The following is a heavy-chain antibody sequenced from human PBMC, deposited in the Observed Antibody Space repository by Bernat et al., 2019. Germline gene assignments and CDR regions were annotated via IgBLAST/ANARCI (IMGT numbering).Heavy chain of an antibody. CDR2: IKSKTDGGTT. J-gene: IGHJ6*03. CDR3: TTDQDVLRFLEWFDMDV. V-gene: IGHV3-15*01. D-gene: IGHD3-3*01. Sequence: EVQLVESGGGLVKPGGSLRLSCAASGFTFSNAWMSWVRQAPGKGLEWVGRIKSKTDGGTTDYAAPVKGRFTISRDDSKNTLYLQMNSLKTEDTAVYYCTTDQDVLRFLEWFDMDVWGKGTTVTVSS. CDR1: GFTFSNAW.